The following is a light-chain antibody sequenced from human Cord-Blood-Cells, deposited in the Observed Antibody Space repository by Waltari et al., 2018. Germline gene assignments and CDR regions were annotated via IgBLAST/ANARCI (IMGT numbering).Light chain of an antibody. CDR3: QQYNNWQVT. V-gene: IGKV3-15*01. J-gene: IGKJ3*01. CDR2: GAS. Sequence: ELVLTPPPATLSVSPAYRVTLSCRASPSVSSNLAWYQQKPGQAPRLLIYGASTRATGIPARFSGSGSGTEFTLTISSLQSEDFAVYYCQQYNNWQVTFGPGTKVDIK. CDR1: PSVSSN.